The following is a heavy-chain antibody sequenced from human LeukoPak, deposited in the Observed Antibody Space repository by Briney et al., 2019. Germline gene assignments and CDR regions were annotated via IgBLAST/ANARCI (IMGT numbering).Heavy chain of an antibody. V-gene: IGHV1-69*05. CDR3: AIPYDFGDYYYMDV. CDR2: IIPIFGTA. J-gene: IGHJ6*03. CDR1: GGTFSSYS. Sequence: SVKVSCKASGGTFSSYSISWVRQAPGQGLEWMGGIIPIFGTANYAQKFQGRVTITTDESTSTAYMELSSLRSADTAVYYCAIPYDFGDYYYMDVWGKGTTVTVSS. D-gene: IGHD3-3*01.